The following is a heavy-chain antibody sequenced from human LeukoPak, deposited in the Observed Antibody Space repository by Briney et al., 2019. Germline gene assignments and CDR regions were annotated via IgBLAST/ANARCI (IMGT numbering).Heavy chain of an antibody. CDR3: ARVYDDYVWGSYRTLYNWFDP. Sequence: PSETLSLTCAVYGGSLSGHYWSWIRQPPGKGLEWIGEINHSGSTNYNPSLKSRVTISVDTSKNQFSLKLSSVTAADTAVYYCARVYDDYVWGSYRTLYNWFDPWGQGTLVTVSS. CDR2: INHSGST. CDR1: GGSLSGHY. V-gene: IGHV4-34*01. D-gene: IGHD3-16*02. J-gene: IGHJ5*02.